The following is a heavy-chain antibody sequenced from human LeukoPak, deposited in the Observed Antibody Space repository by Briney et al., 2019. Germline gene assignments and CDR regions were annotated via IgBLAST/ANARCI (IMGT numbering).Heavy chain of an antibody. CDR1: GFTFSSYW. Sequence: GGSLRLSCAASGFTFSSYWMSWVRQAPGKGLEWVANIKQDGSEKYYVDSVKGRFTISRDNAKNSLYLQMNSLRAEDTAVYYCARDYDYVWGSGGGAFDIWGHGTMVTVSS. D-gene: IGHD3-16*01. CDR2: IKQDGSEK. V-gene: IGHV3-7*01. J-gene: IGHJ3*02. CDR3: ARDYDYVWGSGGGAFDI.